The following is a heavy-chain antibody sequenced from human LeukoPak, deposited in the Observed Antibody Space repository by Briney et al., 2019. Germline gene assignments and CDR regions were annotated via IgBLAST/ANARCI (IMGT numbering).Heavy chain of an antibody. J-gene: IGHJ4*02. Sequence: SGGSLRLSCAASGFTFSSYGMHWVRQAPGKGLEWVAFIRYDGSEKYYADSVKGRFTISRDNSKNTLYLQMNSLRAEDTAVYYCARELSSGFDYWGQGTLVTVSS. CDR1: GFTFSSYG. V-gene: IGHV3-30*02. CDR2: IRYDGSEK. D-gene: IGHD3-22*01. CDR3: ARELSSGFDY.